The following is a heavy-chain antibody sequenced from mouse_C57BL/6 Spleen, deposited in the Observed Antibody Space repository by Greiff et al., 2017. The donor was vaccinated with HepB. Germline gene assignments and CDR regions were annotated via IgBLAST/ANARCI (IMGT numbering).Heavy chain of an antibody. CDR3: ARREYGSSSCYFDV. D-gene: IGHD1-1*01. V-gene: IGHV5-17*01. J-gene: IGHJ1*03. Sequence: EVHLVESGGGLVKPGGSLKLSCAASGFTFSDYGMHWVRQAPEKGLEWVAYISSGSSTIYYADTVKGRFTISRDNAKNTLFLQMTSLRSEDTAMYYCARREYGSSSCYFDVWGTGTTVTVSS. CDR2: ISSGSSTI. CDR1: GFTFSDYG.